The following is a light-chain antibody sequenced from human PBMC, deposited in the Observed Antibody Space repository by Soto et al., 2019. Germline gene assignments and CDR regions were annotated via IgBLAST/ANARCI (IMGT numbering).Light chain of an antibody. Sequence: QSVLTQPPSVSGAPGQRVTISCTGSNSNIGAGYDVNWYQHLPGTAPKLLIYGDTIRPSGVPDRFSGSKSATSASLAIAVLQVEDEGDYYCQSYDSSLSGPVLFGGGTKLTVL. V-gene: IGLV1-40*01. J-gene: IGLJ2*01. CDR1: NSNIGAGYD. CDR3: QSYDSSLSGPVL. CDR2: GDT.